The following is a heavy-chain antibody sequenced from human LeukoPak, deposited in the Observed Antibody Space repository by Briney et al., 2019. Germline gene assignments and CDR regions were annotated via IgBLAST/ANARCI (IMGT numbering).Heavy chain of an antibody. V-gene: IGHV3-7*01. CDR2: IEPDGSGK. CDR3: AKGRQGYYYDSSGTLDY. CDR1: GFSFKDYW. J-gene: IGHJ4*02. D-gene: IGHD3-22*01. Sequence: TGGSLRLSCAASGFSFKDYWMSWVRQAPGKGLEWVADIEPDGSGKTYVDSVKGRFSISRDNAQQSLYLQMDTLTADDTAVYYCAKGRQGYYYDSSGTLDYWGQGTLVTVSS.